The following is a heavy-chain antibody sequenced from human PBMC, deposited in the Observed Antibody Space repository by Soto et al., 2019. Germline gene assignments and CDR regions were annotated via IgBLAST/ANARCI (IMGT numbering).Heavy chain of an antibody. Sequence: GGSLRLSCAASGFTFSSYAMHWVRQAPGKGLEWVAVISYDGSNKYYADSVKGRLTISRDNSKNTLYLQMNSLRAEDTAVYYFARDVESGSSQYYYYYYGMDVWGQGTTVTVSS. D-gene: IGHD1-26*01. V-gene: IGHV3-30-3*01. CDR3: ARDVESGSSQYYYYYYGMDV. CDR2: ISYDGSNK. CDR1: GFTFSSYA. J-gene: IGHJ6*02.